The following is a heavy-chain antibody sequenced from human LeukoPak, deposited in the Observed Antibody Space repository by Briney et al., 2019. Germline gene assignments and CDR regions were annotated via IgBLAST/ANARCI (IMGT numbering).Heavy chain of an antibody. Sequence: GGSLRLSCAASGFTFSNYNMHWVRQAPGKGLEWVSVIYSGGSTDYADSVKGRFTISRDSSKNTMYLQMNSLRVEDTAMYYCGRDVGPWGQGTLVTVSS. CDR1: GFTFSNYN. CDR3: GRDVGP. V-gene: IGHV3-53*01. CDR2: IYSGGST. J-gene: IGHJ5*02.